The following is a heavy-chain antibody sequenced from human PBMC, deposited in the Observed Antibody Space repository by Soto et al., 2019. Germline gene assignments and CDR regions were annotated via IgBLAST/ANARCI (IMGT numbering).Heavy chain of an antibody. Sequence: ETLSLTCTVSVGSGSNYYWSWIRQRPGKGLEWIGYVYYRGTTNYNPSLKSRVTISVDTSKNQFSLKMNSVTAAGTAVYFCTRAPSAYSRGYGMDVWGQGTTVTVSS. V-gene: IGHV4-59*02. D-gene: IGHD5-18*01. CDR3: TRAPSAYSRGYGMDV. CDR2: VYYRGTT. J-gene: IGHJ6*02. CDR1: VGSGSNYY.